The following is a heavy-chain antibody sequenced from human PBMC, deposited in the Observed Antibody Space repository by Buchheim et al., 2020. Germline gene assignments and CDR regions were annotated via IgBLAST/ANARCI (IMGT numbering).Heavy chain of an antibody. CDR1: GGSISSYY. J-gene: IGHJ6*02. V-gene: IGHV4-59*01. Sequence: QVQLQESGPGLVKPSETLSLTCTVSGGSISSYYWSWIRQPPGKGLEWIGYIYYSGSTNYNPSLKSRVPISVDTPKNQFSLKLSSVTAADTAVYYCAKGDYCSSTSCYGSYYYYGMDVWGQGTT. CDR2: IYYSGST. D-gene: IGHD2-2*01. CDR3: AKGDYCSSTSCYGSYYYYGMDV.